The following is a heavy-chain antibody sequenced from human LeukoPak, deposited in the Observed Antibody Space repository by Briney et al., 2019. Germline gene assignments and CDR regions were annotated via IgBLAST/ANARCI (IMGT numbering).Heavy chain of an antibody. CDR2: IYYSGST. CDR3: ARADSSGYYYNDY. Sequence: SETLSLTCTVSGGSISSYYWSWIRQPPGKGLEWIGYIYYSGSTNYNPSLKSRVTISVDTSKNQFSLKLSSVTAADTAVYYCARADSSGYYYNDYWGQGTLVTVSS. J-gene: IGHJ4*02. V-gene: IGHV4-59*01. D-gene: IGHD3-22*01. CDR1: GGSISSYY.